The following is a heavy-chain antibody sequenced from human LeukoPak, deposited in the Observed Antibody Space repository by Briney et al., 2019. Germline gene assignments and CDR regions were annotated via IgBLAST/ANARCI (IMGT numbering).Heavy chain of an antibody. D-gene: IGHD4-11*01. CDR2: ISSSSSTI. Sequence: PGGSLRHSCAASGFTFSSYSMNWVRQAPGKGLEWVSYISSSSSTIYYADSVKGRFTISRDNAKNSLYLQMNSLRAEDTAVYYCARDQGTVTTGYFDYWGQGTLVTVSS. J-gene: IGHJ4*02. CDR3: ARDQGTVTTGYFDY. V-gene: IGHV3-48*01. CDR1: GFTFSSYS.